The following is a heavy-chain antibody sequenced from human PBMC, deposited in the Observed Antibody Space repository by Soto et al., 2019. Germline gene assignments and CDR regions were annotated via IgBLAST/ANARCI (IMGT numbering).Heavy chain of an antibody. CDR2: IVTDNGNT. Sequence: QVRLVQSGAEVKKPGASVKVSCKASGYTFTRNTIHWVRQAPGQRLEWLGWIVTDNGNTKYSPKMQDRVTITRDASASTAYMELSSLRSEDAALYYCARDLLVGVTVGDHYYGMDVWGQGTTVTVAS. J-gene: IGHJ6*02. CDR3: ARDLLVGVTVGDHYYGMDV. V-gene: IGHV1-3*04. D-gene: IGHD1-26*01. CDR1: GYTFTRNT.